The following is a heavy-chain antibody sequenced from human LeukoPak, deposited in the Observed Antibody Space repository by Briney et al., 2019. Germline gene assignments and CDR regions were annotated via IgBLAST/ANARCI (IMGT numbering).Heavy chain of an antibody. CDR1: GYTFTSYD. J-gene: IGHJ4*02. CDR2: ISAYNGNT. CDR3: AREGNVLDYYGSGSYNDY. D-gene: IGHD3-10*01. Sequence: GASVKVSCKASGYTFTSYDINWVRQATGQGLEWMGWISAYNGNTNYAQKLQGRVTMTTDTSTSTAYMELRSLRSDDTAVYYYAREGNVLDYYGSGSYNDYWGQGTLVTVSS. V-gene: IGHV1-18*01.